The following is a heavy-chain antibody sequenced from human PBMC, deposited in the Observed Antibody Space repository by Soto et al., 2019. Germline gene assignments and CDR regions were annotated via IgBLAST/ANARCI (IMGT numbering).Heavy chain of an antibody. V-gene: IGHV3-30*18. CDR2: ISYDGSNK. CDR1: GFTFSSYG. J-gene: IGHJ4*02. Sequence: GGSLRLSCAASGFTFSSYGMHWVRQAPGKGLEWVAVISYDGSNKYYADSVKGRFTISRDNSKNTLYLQMNSLRAEDTAVYYCAKDSPTGPESYYYDSSGYFDYWGQGTLVTVSS. D-gene: IGHD3-22*01. CDR3: AKDSPTGPESYYYDSSGYFDY.